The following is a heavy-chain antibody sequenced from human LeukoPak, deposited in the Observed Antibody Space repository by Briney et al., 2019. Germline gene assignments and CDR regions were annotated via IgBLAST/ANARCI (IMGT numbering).Heavy chain of an antibody. J-gene: IGHJ6*02. CDR1: GFTFSSYA. V-gene: IGHV3-23*01. Sequence: GGSLRLSCAASGFTFSSYAMSWVRQAPGKGLEWVSAISGSGGSTYYADSVKGRLTISRDNSKNTLYLQMNSLRAEDTAVYYCAKYLVVVPAAIYYYYGMDVWGQGTTVTVSS. D-gene: IGHD2-2*01. CDR3: AKYLVVVPAAIYYYYGMDV. CDR2: ISGSGGST.